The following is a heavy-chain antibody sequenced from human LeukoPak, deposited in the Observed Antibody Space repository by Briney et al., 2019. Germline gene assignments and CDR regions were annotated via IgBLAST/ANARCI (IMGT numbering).Heavy chain of an antibody. V-gene: IGHV4-61*02. CDR1: GGSISSGSYY. CDR2: IYTCGST. D-gene: IGHD3-16*01. CDR3: ARDASVWAIFDY. J-gene: IGHJ4*02. Sequence: SQTLSLTCTVSGGSISSGSYYWRWIRQPAGKGLEWIGRIYTCGSTNYNPSLKSRVTISVDTSKNQFSLKLSSVTAADTAVYYCARDASVWAIFDYWGQGTLVTVSS.